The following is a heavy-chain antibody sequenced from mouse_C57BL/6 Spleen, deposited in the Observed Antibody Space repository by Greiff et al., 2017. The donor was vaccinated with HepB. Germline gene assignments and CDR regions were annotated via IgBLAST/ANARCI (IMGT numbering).Heavy chain of an antibody. V-gene: IGHV1-19*01. J-gene: IGHJ3*01. Sequence: VQLQQSGPVLVKPGASVKMSCKASGYTFTDYYMNWVKQSHGKSLEWIGVINPYNGGTSYNQKFKGKATLTVDKSSSTAYMELNSLTSEDSAVYYCATNYYDYSLAYWGQGTLVTVSA. CDR1: GYTFTDYY. D-gene: IGHD2-4*01. CDR2: INPYNGGT. CDR3: ATNYYDYSLAY.